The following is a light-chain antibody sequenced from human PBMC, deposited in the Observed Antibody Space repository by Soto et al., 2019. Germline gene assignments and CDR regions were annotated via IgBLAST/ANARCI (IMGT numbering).Light chain of an antibody. Sequence: DVVMTQSPLSLPVTLGQPASISCRSSQSLVYNDGNTYLNWFHQRPGQSPRRLIYKVSNRDSGVPDRFSGSGSDTDFTLKISRVEAEDVGVYYCMQGTYWPRLTFGGGTKVEIK. CDR3: MQGTYWPRLT. V-gene: IGKV2-30*01. CDR2: KVS. CDR1: QSLVYNDGNTY. J-gene: IGKJ4*01.